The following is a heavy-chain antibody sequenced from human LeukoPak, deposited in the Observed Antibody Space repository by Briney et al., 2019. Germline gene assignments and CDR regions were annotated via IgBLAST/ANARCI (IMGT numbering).Heavy chain of an antibody. J-gene: IGHJ3*02. CDR2: INHSGST. Sequence: SETLSLTCTVSGGSISSSSYSWSWIRQPPGKGLEWIGEINHSGSTNYNPSLKSRVTTSVDTSKNQFSLKLSSVTAADTAVYYCARDRYYYDSSGNYAFGIWGQGTMVTVSS. V-gene: IGHV4-61*01. CDR1: GGSISSSSYS. D-gene: IGHD3-22*01. CDR3: ARDRYYYDSSGNYAFGI.